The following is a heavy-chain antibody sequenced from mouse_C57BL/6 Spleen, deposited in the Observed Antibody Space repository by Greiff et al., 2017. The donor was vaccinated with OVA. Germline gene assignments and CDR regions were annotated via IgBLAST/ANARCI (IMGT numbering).Heavy chain of an antibody. CDR1: GYTFTGYW. J-gene: IGHJ3*01. D-gene: IGHD2-4*01. CDR2: ILPGSGST. V-gene: IGHV1-9*01. CDR3: GRRESYDYEGCAY. Sequence: QVQLQQSGAELMKPGASVKLSCKATGYTFTGYWIEWVKQRPGHGLEWIGEILPGSGSTNYNEKFKGKATFTADTSSNTAYLQLRSLTTEEYTIKYCGRRESYDYEGCAYWGQGTLVTVSA.